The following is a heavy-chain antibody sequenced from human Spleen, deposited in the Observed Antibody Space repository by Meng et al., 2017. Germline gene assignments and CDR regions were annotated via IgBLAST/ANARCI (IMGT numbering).Heavy chain of an antibody. V-gene: IGHV3-30*04. CDR3: ARDWWIAVAGTFFDY. J-gene: IGHJ4*02. Sequence: GESLKISCAASGFTFSSYAMHWVRQAPGKGLEWVAVISYDGSNKYYADSVKGRFTISRDNSKNTLYLQMNSLRAEDTAVCYCARDWWIAVAGTFFDYWGQGTLVTVSS. CDR2: ISYDGSNK. D-gene: IGHD6-19*01. CDR1: GFTFSSYA.